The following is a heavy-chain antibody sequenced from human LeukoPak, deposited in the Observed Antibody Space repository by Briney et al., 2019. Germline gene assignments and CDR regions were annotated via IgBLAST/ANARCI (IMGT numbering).Heavy chain of an antibody. CDR3: ARAVAAAGSY. V-gene: IGHV3-7*03. D-gene: IGHD6-13*01. CDR1: GFTFGSYW. CDR2: VKQDGSEK. Sequence: QTGGSLRLSCAASGFTFGSYWMSWVRQAPGKGLEWVANVKQDGSEKYYVDSVKGRFTISRDNAKNSLYLQMNSLRAEDTAVYYCARAVAAAGSYWGQGTLVTVSS. J-gene: IGHJ4*02.